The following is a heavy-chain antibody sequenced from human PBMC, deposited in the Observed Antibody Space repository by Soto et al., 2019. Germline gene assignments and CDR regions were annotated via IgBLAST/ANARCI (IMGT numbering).Heavy chain of an antibody. V-gene: IGHV3-53*01. D-gene: IGHD3-22*01. CDR2: IYSSDTT. CDR1: GFTVSSNY. CDR3: ASARGYYDTSGYSGYYFDY. J-gene: IGHJ4*02. Sequence: VRLSCAASGFTVSSNYMTWVRQAPGKGLECVSVIYSSDTTYYADSVKGRFTISRDNSKNTLYLQMNSLRAEDTAVYYCASARGYYDTSGYSGYYFDYWGQGTLVTVSS.